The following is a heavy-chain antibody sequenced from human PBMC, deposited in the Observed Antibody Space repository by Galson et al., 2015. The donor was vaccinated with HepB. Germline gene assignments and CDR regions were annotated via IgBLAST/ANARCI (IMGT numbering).Heavy chain of an antibody. J-gene: IGHJ4*02. V-gene: IGHV3-11*06. Sequence: SLRLSCAASGFTFSDYYTSWIRQAPGKGLEWVSYISSSSSYTNYADSVKGRFTISRDNAKNSLYLQMNSLRAEDTAVYYCARFGRSGAPFDYWGQGTLVTVSS. CDR3: ARFGRSGAPFDY. D-gene: IGHD3-10*01. CDR2: ISSSSSYT. CDR1: GFTFSDYY.